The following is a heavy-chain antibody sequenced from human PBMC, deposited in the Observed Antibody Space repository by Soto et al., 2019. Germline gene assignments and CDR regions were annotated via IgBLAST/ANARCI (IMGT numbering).Heavy chain of an antibody. J-gene: IGHJ1*01. CDR2: ISYDGSYQ. CDR3: AKGGEVGGVLGDH. D-gene: IGHD1-26*01. Sequence: GGSLRLSCEASGFAFNKFGMHWVRQAPGKGLEWVAFISYDGSYQYYADSVQGRLTITRDNSMNTLNMQLNSLRRVDTAVYCCAKGGEVGGVLGDHWGQGTLVTVSS. V-gene: IGHV3-30*18. CDR1: GFAFNKFG.